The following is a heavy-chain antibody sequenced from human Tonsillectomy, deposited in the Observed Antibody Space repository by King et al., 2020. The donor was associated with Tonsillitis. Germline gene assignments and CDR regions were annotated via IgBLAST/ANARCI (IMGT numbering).Heavy chain of an antibody. V-gene: IGHV3-21*01. J-gene: IGHJ6*02. Sequence: QLVQSGGGLVKHGGSLRLSCAASGFTFSSYSMNWVRQAPGKGLEWVSSISSSSSYIYYADSVKGRFTISRDNAKNSLYLQMNSLRAEDTAVYYCARDQYRSAIFGVVGAMGAQKPNYYYYYGMDVWGQGTTVTVSS. CDR2: ISSSSSYI. D-gene: IGHD3-3*01. CDR1: GFTFSSYS. CDR3: ARDQYRSAIFGVVGAMGAQKPNYYYYYGMDV.